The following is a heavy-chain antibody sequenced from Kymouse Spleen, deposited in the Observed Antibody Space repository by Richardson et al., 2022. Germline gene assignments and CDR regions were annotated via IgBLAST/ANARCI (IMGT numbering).Heavy chain of an antibody. V-gene: IGHV3-7*01. Sequence: EVQLVESGGGLVQPGGSLRLSCAASGFTFSSYWMSWVRQAPGKGLEWVANIKQDGSEKYYVDSVKGRFTISRDNAKNSLYLQMNSLRAEDTAVYYCARDSSGWYGVYYYYGMDVWGQGTTVTVSS. CDR3: ARDSSGWYGVYYYYGMDV. J-gene: IGHJ6*02. CDR1: GFTFSSYW. CDR2: IKQDGSEK. D-gene: IGHD6-19*01.